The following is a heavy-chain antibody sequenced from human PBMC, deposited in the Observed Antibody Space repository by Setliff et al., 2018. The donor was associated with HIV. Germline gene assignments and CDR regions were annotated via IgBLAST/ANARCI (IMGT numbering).Heavy chain of an antibody. Sequence: PGGSLRLSCAASGFTFSSYWMHWVRQAPGKGLVWVSRINSDGSSTSYADSVKGRFTISRDNSKNTLYLQMNSLRAEDTAVYYCAKDPRAAVATICDYWGQGTLVTVSS. CDR2: INSDGSST. D-gene: IGHD5-12*01. CDR1: GFTFSSYW. J-gene: IGHJ4*02. V-gene: IGHV3-74*01. CDR3: AKDPRAAVATICDY.